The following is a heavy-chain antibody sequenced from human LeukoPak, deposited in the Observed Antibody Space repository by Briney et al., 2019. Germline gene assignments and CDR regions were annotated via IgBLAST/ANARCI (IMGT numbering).Heavy chain of an antibody. Sequence: GGSLRLSCAAFGFTVSSNYMNWVRQAPGKGLEWVSVIYSGGSTYNADSVKGRFIISRDNSKNTLYLQMNSLRVEDTAVYYCARDPLVYMWGQGSLVTVSS. CDR2: IYSGGST. CDR3: ARDPLVYM. D-gene: IGHD2-2*02. V-gene: IGHV3-66*01. J-gene: IGHJ4*02. CDR1: GFTVSSNY.